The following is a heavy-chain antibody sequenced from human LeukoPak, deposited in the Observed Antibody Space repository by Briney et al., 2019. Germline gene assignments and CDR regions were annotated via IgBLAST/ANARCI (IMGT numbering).Heavy chain of an antibody. J-gene: IGHJ6*02. D-gene: IGHD2-2*01. Sequence: SETLSLTCAVYGGSFSGYYWSWIRQPPGKGLEWIGEINHSGSTNYNPSLKSRVTISVDTSKNQFSLKLSSVTAADTAVYYCARGPLKSTGRYYYYGMDVWGQGTTVTVSS. V-gene: IGHV4-34*01. CDR2: INHSGST. CDR3: ARGPLKSTGRYYYYGMDV. CDR1: GGSFSGYY.